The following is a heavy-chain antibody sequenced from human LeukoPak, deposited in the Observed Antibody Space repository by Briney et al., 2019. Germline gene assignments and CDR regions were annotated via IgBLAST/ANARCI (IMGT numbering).Heavy chain of an antibody. CDR2: ISYDGSNK. CDR1: GFNFSRYY. D-gene: IGHD5-12*01. J-gene: IGHJ4*02. Sequence: GGSLRLSCAVSGFNFSRYYMNWVRQAPGKGLEWVAVISYDGSNKYYADSVKGRFTISRDNSKNTLYLQMNSLRAEDTAVYYCAKSLLIVATISGIDYWGQGTLVTVSS. V-gene: IGHV3-30*18. CDR3: AKSLLIVATISGIDY.